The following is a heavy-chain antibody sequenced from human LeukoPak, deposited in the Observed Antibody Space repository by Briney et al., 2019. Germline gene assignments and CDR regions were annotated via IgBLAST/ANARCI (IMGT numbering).Heavy chain of an antibody. Sequence: GASVKVSCKASGYTFTSSFMHWVRQAPGQGLEWMGIINPSGGSPTYAQKFQGRVTMTRDTSTSTVYMELSSLRSEDTAMYYCARDSSGSSLADPWGQGTLVTVSS. V-gene: IGHV1-46*01. D-gene: IGHD3-22*01. CDR1: GYTFTSSF. CDR2: INPSGGSP. CDR3: ARDSSGSSLADP. J-gene: IGHJ5*02.